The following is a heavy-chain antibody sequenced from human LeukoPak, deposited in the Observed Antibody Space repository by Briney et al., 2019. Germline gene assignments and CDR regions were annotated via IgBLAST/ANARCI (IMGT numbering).Heavy chain of an antibody. CDR3: AKDKYIVVVTAYFDY. Sequence: GGSLRLSCAASGFTFDDYAMHWVRQAPGKGLEWVSLISGDGGSTYYADSVKGRFTISRDNSKNSLYLQMNSLRTEDTALYYCAKDKYIVVVTAYFDYWGRGTLVTVSS. CDR1: GFTFDDYA. CDR2: ISGDGGST. J-gene: IGHJ4*02. D-gene: IGHD2-21*02. V-gene: IGHV3-43*02.